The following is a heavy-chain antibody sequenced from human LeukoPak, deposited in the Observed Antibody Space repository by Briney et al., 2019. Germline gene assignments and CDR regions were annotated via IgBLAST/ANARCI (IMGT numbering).Heavy chain of an antibody. V-gene: IGHV3-30-3*02. Sequence: GKSLRLSCAASGFTFSGYPIHWVRQAPGKGLEWVAVISYDGSNKYYADSVKGRFTISRDNSKNTLYLQMNSLRAEDTAVYYCAKGTSSSCYSAPNYWGQGTLVTVSS. CDR3: AKGTSSSCYSAPNY. CDR2: ISYDGSNK. J-gene: IGHJ4*02. D-gene: IGHD2-15*01. CDR1: GFTFSGYP.